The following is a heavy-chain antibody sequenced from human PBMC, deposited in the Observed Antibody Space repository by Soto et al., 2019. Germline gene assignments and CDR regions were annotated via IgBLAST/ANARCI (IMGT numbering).Heavy chain of an antibody. V-gene: IGHV1-69*12. Sequence: QVPLMQSGAEVKKPGSSVKVSCKASGGTFSTSAISWVRQAPGEGLEWVGGIMPVFATPDYAQKFQGRVTISADESTTTAYLELTSLTTDDTAVYYCARDKDRQQLGGNYYYILDVCGQGTAITVSS. CDR1: GGTFSTSA. J-gene: IGHJ6*02. CDR2: IMPVFATP. CDR3: ARDKDRQQLGGNYYYILDV. D-gene: IGHD3-3*02.